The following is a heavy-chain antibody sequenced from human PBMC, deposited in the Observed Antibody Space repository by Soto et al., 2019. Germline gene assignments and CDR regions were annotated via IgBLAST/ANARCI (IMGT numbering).Heavy chain of an antibody. J-gene: IGHJ4*02. Sequence: PGGSLRLSCAASGFTFSSYTMTWVRQAPGKGLEWVASISSSYYIKYADSVKGRFTISRDNAKNSLYLQMNSLRAEDTAVYYCARGDVVVLTATSNFDYWGQGTLVTVS. D-gene: IGHD2-21*02. CDR3: ARGDVVVLTATSNFDY. CDR2: ISSSYYI. CDR1: GFTFSSYT. V-gene: IGHV3-21*01.